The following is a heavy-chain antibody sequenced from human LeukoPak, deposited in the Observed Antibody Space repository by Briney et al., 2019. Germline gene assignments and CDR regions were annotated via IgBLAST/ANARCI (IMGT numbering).Heavy chain of an antibody. V-gene: IGHV3-23*01. D-gene: IGHD2-21*01. CDR2: ISGSGGST. CDR3: AKDLVTYYYYYGMDV. Sequence: GASLRLSCAASGSTFSSYAMSSVRQAPGKGLEWVSAISGSGGSTSYADSVKGRFTIPRNNSKNTLYLQMNSLRAEDTAVYYCAKDLVTYYYYYGMDVWGQGTTVTVSS. CDR1: GSTFSSYA. J-gene: IGHJ6*02.